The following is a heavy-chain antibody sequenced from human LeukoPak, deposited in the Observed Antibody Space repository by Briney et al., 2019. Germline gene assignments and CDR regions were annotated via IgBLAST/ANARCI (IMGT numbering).Heavy chain of an antibody. V-gene: IGHV1-2*02. Sequence: ASVKVSCKASGNTFAGYYVHWVRQAPGQGLEWMGWINPNSGGTNYAQKFQGRVTMTRDTSISTAYMELSRLRSDDTAVYYCAVSGYSYGYSLDYWGQGTLVTVSS. CDR1: GNTFAGYY. CDR2: INPNSGGT. CDR3: AVSGYSYGYSLDY. J-gene: IGHJ4*02. D-gene: IGHD5-18*01.